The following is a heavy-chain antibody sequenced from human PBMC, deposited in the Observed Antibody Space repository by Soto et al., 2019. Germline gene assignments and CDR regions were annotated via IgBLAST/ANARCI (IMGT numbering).Heavy chain of an antibody. Sequence: PSETLSLTCAVSGYSISSSNWWGWIRQPPGKGLEWIGYIYYSGTTYYNPSLKSRVTMSVDTSKNQFSLKLSSVTAADTAVYYCARGHFYPGIVVVPAAVSPERSFDYWGQGTLVTVSS. V-gene: IGHV4-28*03. J-gene: IGHJ4*02. CDR3: ARGHFYPGIVVVPAAVSPERSFDY. D-gene: IGHD2-2*01. CDR2: IYYSGTT. CDR1: GYSISSSNW.